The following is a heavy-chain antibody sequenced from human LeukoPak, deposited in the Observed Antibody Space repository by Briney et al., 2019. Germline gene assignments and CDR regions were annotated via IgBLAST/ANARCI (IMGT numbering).Heavy chain of an antibody. CDR3: AHRLPSGSPRPFGYFDF. CDR1: GFSLTASGVG. V-gene: IGHV2-5*02. CDR2: IYWDNDK. D-gene: IGHD3-3*01. Sequence: SGPTLVKPTQTLTLTCTFSGFSLTASGVGVGWIRQAPGEALEWLSVIYWDNDKRYSPSLKTRLTITKDTSRNQVVLTMTDMDPVDTATYYCAHRLPSGSPRPFGYFDFWGQGILVTVSS. J-gene: IGHJ4*02.